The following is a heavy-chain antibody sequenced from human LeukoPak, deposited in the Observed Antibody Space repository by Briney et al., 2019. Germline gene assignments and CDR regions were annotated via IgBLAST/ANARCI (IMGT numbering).Heavy chain of an antibody. CDR3: ATTDPRFYSNYVYYYGMDV. CDR1: GYTFTGYY. V-gene: IGHV1-24*01. CDR2: FDPEDGET. Sequence: GASVKVSCKASGYTFTGYYMHWVRQAPGKGLEWMGGFDPEDGETIYAQKFQGRVTMTEDTSTDTAYMELSSLRSEDTAVYYCATTDPRFYSNYVYYYGMDVWGKGTTVTVSS. D-gene: IGHD4-11*01. J-gene: IGHJ6*04.